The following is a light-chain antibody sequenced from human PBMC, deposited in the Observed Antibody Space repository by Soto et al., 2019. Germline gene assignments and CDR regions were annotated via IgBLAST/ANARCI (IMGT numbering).Light chain of an antibody. CDR2: SQN. CDR3: ASWDDGLSGPV. J-gene: IGLJ2*01. V-gene: IGLV1-44*01. CDR1: DSNIGSNT. Sequence: QSVLTQPPSASGTPGQRVIISCSGSDSNIGSNTVNWYQHLPGAAPKLLIYSQNQRPSGVPGRFSGSRTGTSASLAISGLQSEDEADYYCASWDDGLSGPVFGGGTKLTVL.